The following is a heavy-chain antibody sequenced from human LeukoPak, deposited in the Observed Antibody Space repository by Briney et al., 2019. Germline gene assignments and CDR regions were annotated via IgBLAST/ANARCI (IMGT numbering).Heavy chain of an antibody. J-gene: IGHJ3*02. CDR1: GFTFTSYW. CDR3: ARPQHGDLYAFDI. CDR2: VDGDGSTT. Sequence: TGGSLRLSCAAPGFTFTSYWMHWVRQAPGKGLVWVSRVDGDGSTTTYADSVKGRFTISRDNAKNTLYLQMNSLRAEDTAVYYCARPQHGDLYAFDIWGQGTMVTVSS. D-gene: IGHD4-17*01. V-gene: IGHV3-74*01.